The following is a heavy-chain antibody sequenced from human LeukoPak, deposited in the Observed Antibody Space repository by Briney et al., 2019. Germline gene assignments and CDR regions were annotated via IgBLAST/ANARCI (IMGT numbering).Heavy chain of an antibody. Sequence: SETLSLTCTVSGGSISSYYWSWIRQPPGKGLEWIGYIYYSGSTNYNPSLKSRVTISVDTSKNQFSLKLSSVTAEDTAVYYCAREEAAVAEGAFDIWGQGTMVTVSS. J-gene: IGHJ3*02. CDR2: IYYSGST. CDR3: AREEAAVAEGAFDI. D-gene: IGHD6-19*01. CDR1: GGSISSYY. V-gene: IGHV4-59*01.